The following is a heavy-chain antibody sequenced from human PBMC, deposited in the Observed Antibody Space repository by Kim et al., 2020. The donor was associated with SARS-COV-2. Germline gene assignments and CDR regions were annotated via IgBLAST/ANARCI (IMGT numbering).Heavy chain of an antibody. D-gene: IGHD2-2*01. CDR1: GGSISSGGYY. CDR3: ARGSRDGAFDY. J-gene: IGHJ4*02. CDR2: IYYSGST. V-gene: IGHV4-31*03. Sequence: SETLSLTCTVSGGSISSGGYYWSWIRQHPGKGLEWIGYIYYSGSTYYNPSLKSRVTISVDTSKNQFSLKLSSVTAADTAVYYCARGSRDGAFDYWGQGTLVTVSS.